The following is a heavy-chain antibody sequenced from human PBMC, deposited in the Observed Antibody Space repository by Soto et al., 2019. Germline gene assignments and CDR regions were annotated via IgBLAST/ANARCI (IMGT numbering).Heavy chain of an antibody. V-gene: IGHV3-23*01. CDR2: ISGGADIT. J-gene: IGHJ4*02. Sequence: EVQLLESGGGLEQPGGSLRLSCAASGFTFTSYAMGWVRQAPGKGLEWVSSISGGADITNYADSVKGRFTISRDNSRDTLYLQMSSLRVEDTALYYCARLPIMTTVTHYLDNWGQGALVTVSS. D-gene: IGHD4-17*01. CDR3: ARLPIMTTVTHYLDN. CDR1: GFTFTSYA.